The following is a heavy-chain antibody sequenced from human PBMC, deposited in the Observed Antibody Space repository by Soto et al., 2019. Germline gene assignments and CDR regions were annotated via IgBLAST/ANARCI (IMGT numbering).Heavy chain of an antibody. J-gene: IGHJ6*02. D-gene: IGHD3-10*01. Sequence: QVQLVESGGGVVQPGRSLRLSCAASGFTFSSYGMHWVRQAPGKGLEWVAVISYDGSNKYYADSVKGRFTISRDNPKNTLYLQMNSLRAEDTAVYYCAKEVSLYGSGSRYYYYGMGVWGQGTTVTVSS. CDR3: AKEVSLYGSGSRYYYYGMGV. V-gene: IGHV3-30*18. CDR1: GFTFSSYG. CDR2: ISYDGSNK.